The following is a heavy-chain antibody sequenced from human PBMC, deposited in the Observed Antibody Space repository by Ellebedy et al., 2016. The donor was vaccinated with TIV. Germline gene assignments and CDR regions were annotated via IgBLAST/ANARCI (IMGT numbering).Heavy chain of an antibody. CDR3: ASYPGYCSGGSCQGFDY. CDR1: GGTFSSYA. J-gene: IGHJ4*02. CDR2: IIPIFGTA. Sequence: AASVKVSCKASGGTFSSYAISWVRQAPGQGLEWMGGIIPIFGTANYAQKFQGRVTITADESTSTAYMELSSLRSEDTAVYYCASYPGYCSGGSCQGFDYWGQGTLVTVSS. V-gene: IGHV1-69*13. D-gene: IGHD2-15*01.